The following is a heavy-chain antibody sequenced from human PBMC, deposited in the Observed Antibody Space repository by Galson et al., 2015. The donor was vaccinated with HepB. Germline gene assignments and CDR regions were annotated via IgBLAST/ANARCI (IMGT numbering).Heavy chain of an antibody. CDR1: GYTFTSYY. CDR3: ARATVYGDYFPSAFDI. J-gene: IGHJ3*02. V-gene: IGHV1-46*04. Sequence: SVKVSCKASGYTFTSYYMHWVRQAPGQGLEWMGIINPSGGSTSYAQKLQGRVTMTRDTSTSTVYMELSSLRSEDTAVYYCARATVYGDYFPSAFDIWGQGTMVTVSS. CDR2: INPSGGST. D-gene: IGHD4-17*01.